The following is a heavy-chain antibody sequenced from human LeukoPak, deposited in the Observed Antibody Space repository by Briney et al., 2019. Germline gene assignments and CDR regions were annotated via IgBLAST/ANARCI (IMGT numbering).Heavy chain of an antibody. Sequence: GGSLRLSCAASGFTFSSYWMHWVRQAPGKGLVWVSRINTDGSSTSYADSVKGRFTISRDNAKNTLYVQMNSLRAEDTAVYYCASLAGATELDSWGQGTLVTISS. CDR2: INTDGSST. CDR3: ASLAGATELDS. J-gene: IGHJ4*02. D-gene: IGHD1-26*01. V-gene: IGHV3-74*01. CDR1: GFTFSSYW.